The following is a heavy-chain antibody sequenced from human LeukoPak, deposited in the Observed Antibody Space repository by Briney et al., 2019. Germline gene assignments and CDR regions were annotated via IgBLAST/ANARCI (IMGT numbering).Heavy chain of an antibody. J-gene: IGHJ4*02. V-gene: IGHV3-15*01. CDR3: ITRTIRWN. D-gene: IGHD1-1*01. CDR2: IKTKTDGGTT. Sequence: GGSLRLSCAASGFTFSNAWMSWVRQAPGKGLEWVGLIKTKTDGGTTDYAAPVKGRFTISRDDSKNTLYLQMNSLTTEDTAVYYCITRTIRWNWGQGTLVTVSS. CDR1: GFTFSNAW.